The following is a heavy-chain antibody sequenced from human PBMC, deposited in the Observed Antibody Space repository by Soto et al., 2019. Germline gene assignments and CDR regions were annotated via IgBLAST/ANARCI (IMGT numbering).Heavy chain of an antibody. D-gene: IGHD3-10*02. CDR2: MSYDGSDT. CDR3: TIVRVADSALDH. Sequence: PGGSLRLSGVGSGFIFSNNGMHWVRQTPGKGLEWVASMSYDGSDTFYADSVKGRFTISRDNSKNTLFLHMSNLRAEDTAMYYCTIVRVADSALDHWGQGTLVTVSS. V-gene: IGHV3-30*02. CDR1: GFIFSNNG. J-gene: IGHJ4*02.